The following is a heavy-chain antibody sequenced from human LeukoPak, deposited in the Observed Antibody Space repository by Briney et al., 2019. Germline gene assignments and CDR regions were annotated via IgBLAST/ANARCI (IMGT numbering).Heavy chain of an antibody. Sequence: GGSLRLSCAASGFTFNNYGMHWVRQSPDKGLEWVAVISHDGKVQFYVDSVKGRFTISRDNSKNTLSLQMNNLNPEDTAVYYCAREGTEYRSTWYVYWGQGTLVTVSS. V-gene: IGHV3-30*03. CDR1: GFTFNNYG. J-gene: IGHJ4*02. CDR2: ISHDGKVQ. CDR3: AREGTEYRSTWYVY. D-gene: IGHD6-13*01.